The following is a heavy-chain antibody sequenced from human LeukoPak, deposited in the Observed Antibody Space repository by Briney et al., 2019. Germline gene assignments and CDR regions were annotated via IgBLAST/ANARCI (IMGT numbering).Heavy chain of an antibody. Sequence: PSETLSLTCTVSGGSISSSSYYWGWIRQPPGKGLEWIGSIYYSGSTYYNPSRKSRVTMSVDTSKNHFSLKLSSVTAADTAVYYCARHPYSSAWYRAYWGQGTLVTVSS. V-gene: IGHV4-39*01. CDR1: GGSISSSSYY. J-gene: IGHJ1*01. CDR3: ARHPYSSAWYRAY. CDR2: IYYSGST. D-gene: IGHD6-19*01.